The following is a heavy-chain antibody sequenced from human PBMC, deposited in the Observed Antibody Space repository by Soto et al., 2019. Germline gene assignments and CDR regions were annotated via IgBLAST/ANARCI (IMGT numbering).Heavy chain of an antibody. CDR2: INPNSGGT. V-gene: IGHV1-2*02. CDR1: GYSFTAYC. Sequence: ASVKVSCKASGYSFTAYCVHWVRQAPGQGLEWMGWINPNSGGTNYAQRFQGRVAMTPDTSTNTAYMELNSLKSDDTALYFCARSSWTYSDFDYWGQGTQVTVSS. CDR3: ARSSWTYSDFDY. J-gene: IGHJ4*01. D-gene: IGHD6-13*01.